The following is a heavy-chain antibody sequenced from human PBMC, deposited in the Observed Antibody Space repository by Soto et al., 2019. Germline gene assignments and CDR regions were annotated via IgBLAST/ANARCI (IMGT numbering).Heavy chain of an antibody. J-gene: IGHJ6*02. CDR3: ARSIRGPRRFNGMDV. CDR2: IERDDDDK. Sequence: SGPTLVNPIETLTLTCTFSGFSLTSPGMCVSWIRQSPGKALEWLALIERDDDDKYYSTSLKTRLTISKDTRKNQVVLTMANMEPADTATYYCARSIRGPRRFNGMDVWGQGTTVTVSS. D-gene: IGHD1-20*01. V-gene: IGHV2-70*13. CDR1: GFSLTSPGMC.